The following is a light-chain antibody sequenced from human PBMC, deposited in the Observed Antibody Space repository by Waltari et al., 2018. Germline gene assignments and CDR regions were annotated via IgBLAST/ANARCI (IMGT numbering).Light chain of an antibody. Sequence: HSALTQPASMSASPGQSLPISCTATNNDVGTYYLVSWYQQHPGRAPKLLIFQGTKRPSEVSGRFSGSKFADTASLTISGLQPEDEADYYCCSYAGTWLFGGGTKVTVL. CDR3: CSYAGTWL. V-gene: IGLV2-23*01. CDR2: QGT. CDR1: NNDVGTYYL. J-gene: IGLJ3*02.